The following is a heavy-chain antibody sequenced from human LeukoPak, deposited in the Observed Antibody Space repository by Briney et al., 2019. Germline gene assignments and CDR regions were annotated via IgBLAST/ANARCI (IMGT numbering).Heavy chain of an antibody. CDR2: ICGSGGST. Sequence: GGSLRLSCAASGFTFSSYAMSWVRQAPGKGLEWVSAICGSGGSTYYADSVKGRFTISRDNSKNTLYLQMNSLRAEDTAVYYCATPYVWGSYRYLDFDYWGQGTLVTVSS. CDR1: GFTFSSYA. CDR3: ATPYVWGSYRYLDFDY. V-gene: IGHV3-23*01. J-gene: IGHJ4*02. D-gene: IGHD3-16*02.